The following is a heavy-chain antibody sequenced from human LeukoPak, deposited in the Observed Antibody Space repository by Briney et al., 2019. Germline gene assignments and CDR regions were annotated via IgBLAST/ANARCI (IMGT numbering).Heavy chain of an antibody. V-gene: IGHV3-48*03. D-gene: IGHD6-19*01. CDR1: GFTFKSFE. J-gene: IGHJ4*02. Sequence: PGGSLRLSCAASGFTFKSFEMNWVRQAPGKGLEWLSYISSSGNTMYYADSVKGRFTISRDNAKNSVYLQMNSLGAEDTGVYYCARGLAVSSNYWGQGTLVTVSS. CDR3: ARGLAVSSNY. CDR2: ISSSGNTM.